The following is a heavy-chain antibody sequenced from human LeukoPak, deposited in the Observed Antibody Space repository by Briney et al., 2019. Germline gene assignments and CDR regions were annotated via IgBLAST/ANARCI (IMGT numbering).Heavy chain of an antibody. J-gene: IGHJ4*02. CDR2: IHYSGST. V-gene: IGHV4-59*08. Sequence: SETLSLTCTVSGGSISNHYWTWIRQPPGKGLEWIGYIHYSGSTNHNASLKSRVTISADMSKNQFSLNLSSVTAADTAVYYCAGPYISRFNYWGQGTLVTVSS. D-gene: IGHD2-21*01. CDR3: AGPYISRFNY. CDR1: GGSISNHY.